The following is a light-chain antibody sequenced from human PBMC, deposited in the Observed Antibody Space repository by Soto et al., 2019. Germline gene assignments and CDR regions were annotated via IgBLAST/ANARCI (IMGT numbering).Light chain of an antibody. V-gene: IGKV1-5*01. CDR3: QRYNSYFT. CDR2: DGS. CDR1: QTITGW. Sequence: DFQVTQSPSTLSASVGDRATITCRAGQTITGWLAWYQHKPGKAPKLLISDGSSLESGVPSRFSGSGSGTEFTLTISSLQPDDFATYYCQRYNSYFTFGQGTRLEI. J-gene: IGKJ5*01.